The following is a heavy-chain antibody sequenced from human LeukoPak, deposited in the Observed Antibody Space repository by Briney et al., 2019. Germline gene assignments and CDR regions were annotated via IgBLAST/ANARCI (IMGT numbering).Heavy chain of an antibody. CDR3: ARDEMATISDFDY. CDR2: ISSSSSYI. Sequence: PGGSLRLSCAASGFTFSSYSMNRVRQAPGKGLEWVSSISSSSSYIYYADSVKGRFTISRDNAKNSLYLQMNSLRAEDTAVYYCARDEMATISDFDYWGQGTLVTVSS. J-gene: IGHJ4*02. D-gene: IGHD5-24*01. CDR1: GFTFSSYS. V-gene: IGHV3-21*01.